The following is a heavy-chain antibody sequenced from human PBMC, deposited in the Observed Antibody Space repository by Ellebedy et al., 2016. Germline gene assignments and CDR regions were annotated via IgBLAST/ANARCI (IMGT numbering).Heavy chain of an antibody. CDR2: ISGSGGST. Sequence: GESLKISXAASGFTFRTYAMTWVRQGPGKGLEWVSAISGSGGSTYYADSVKGRFTISRGNSKNTLYLQMNSLRAEDTAVYYCAKEVDIVAIPMFDYWGQGTLVTVSS. V-gene: IGHV3-23*01. CDR1: GFTFRTYA. D-gene: IGHD5-12*01. CDR3: AKEVDIVAIPMFDY. J-gene: IGHJ4*02.